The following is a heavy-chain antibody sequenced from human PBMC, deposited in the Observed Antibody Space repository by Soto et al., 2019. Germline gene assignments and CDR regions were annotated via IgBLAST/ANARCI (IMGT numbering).Heavy chain of an antibody. CDR2: ISAYNGNT. CDR3: ARKAYYDFWSGPGWFDP. V-gene: IGHV1-18*01. CDR1: GYTFTSYG. J-gene: IGHJ5*02. D-gene: IGHD3-3*01. Sequence: QVQLVQSGAEVKKPGASVKVSCKASGYTFTSYGISWVRQAPGQGLEWMGWISAYNGNTNYAQKLQGRVTMTTDTSTSTAYMELRSLRTDDTAVYYCARKAYYDFWSGPGWFDPWGQGTLVTVSS.